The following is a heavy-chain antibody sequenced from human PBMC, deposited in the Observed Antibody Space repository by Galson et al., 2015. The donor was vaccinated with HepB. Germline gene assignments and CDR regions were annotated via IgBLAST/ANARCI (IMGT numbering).Heavy chain of an antibody. D-gene: IGHD3-10*01. CDR3: TSVILLWFGELLVRPYGMDV. CDR2: IKSKTDGGTT. Sequence: SLRLSCAASGFTFSNAWMSWVRQAPGKGLEWVGRIKSKTDGGTTDYAAPVKGRFTISRDDSKNTLYLQMNSLKTEDTAVYYCTSVILLWFGELLVRPYGMDVWGQGTTVTVSS. J-gene: IGHJ6*02. CDR1: GFTFSNAW. V-gene: IGHV3-15*01.